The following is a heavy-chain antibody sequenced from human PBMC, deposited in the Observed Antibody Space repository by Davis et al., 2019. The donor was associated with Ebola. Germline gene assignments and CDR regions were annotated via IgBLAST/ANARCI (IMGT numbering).Heavy chain of an antibody. CDR1: GGTFSSYA. D-gene: IGHD2-15*01. Sequence: SVKVSCKASGGTFSSYAISWVRQAPGQGLEWMGGSIPIFGTANYAQKFQGRVTSTSDKSTSTAYMELSRLRSEDTAVYYCARDIVVVVAARVGGWFDPWGQGTLVTVSS. J-gene: IGHJ5*02. CDR3: ARDIVVVVAARVGGWFDP. V-gene: IGHV1-69*06. CDR2: SIPIFGTA.